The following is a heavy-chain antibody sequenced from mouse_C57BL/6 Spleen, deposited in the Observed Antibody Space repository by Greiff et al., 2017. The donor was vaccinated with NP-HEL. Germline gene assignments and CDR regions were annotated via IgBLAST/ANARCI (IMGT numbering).Heavy chain of an antibody. V-gene: IGHV3-6*01. D-gene: IGHD2-3*01. Sequence: EVQLQQSGPGLVKPSQSLSLTCSVTGYSITSGYYWNWIRQFPGNKLEWMGYISYDGSNNYNPSLKNRISITRDTSKNQFFLKLNSVTTEDTATYYCAREGRWLLQFAYWGQGTLVTVSA. CDR3: AREGRWLLQFAY. J-gene: IGHJ3*01. CDR1: GYSITSGYY. CDR2: ISYDGSN.